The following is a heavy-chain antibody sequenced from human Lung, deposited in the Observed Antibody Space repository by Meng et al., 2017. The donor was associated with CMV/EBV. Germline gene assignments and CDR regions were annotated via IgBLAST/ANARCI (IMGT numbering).Heavy chain of an antibody. CDR2: IYYSGST. V-gene: IGHV4-61*01. CDR1: ACSVSSGSYS. Sequence: CPVSACSVSSGSYSWSWIRQPPGKGLEWIGYIYYSGSTSYNPSLKSRVTISVDTSKNQFSLKLSSVTAADTAVYYCARDHGSGTVDYWGQGTLVTVSS. CDR3: ARDHGSGTVDY. D-gene: IGHD3-10*01. J-gene: IGHJ4*02.